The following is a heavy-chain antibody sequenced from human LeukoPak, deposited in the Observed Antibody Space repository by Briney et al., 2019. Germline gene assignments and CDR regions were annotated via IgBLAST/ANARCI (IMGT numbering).Heavy chain of an antibody. CDR1: GGTFSSYA. CDR3: ARDQWQQPFDY. CDR2: IIPIPGIA. Sequence: SVKVSCKASGGTFSSYAISWVRQAPGQGLEWMGRIIPIPGIANYAQKFQGRVTITADKSTSTAYMELSSLRSEDTAVYYCARDQWQQPFDYWGQGTLVTVSS. V-gene: IGHV1-69*04. D-gene: IGHD6-13*01. J-gene: IGHJ4*02.